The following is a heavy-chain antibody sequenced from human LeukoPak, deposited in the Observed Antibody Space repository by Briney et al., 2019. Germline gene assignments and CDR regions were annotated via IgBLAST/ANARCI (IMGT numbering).Heavy chain of an antibody. D-gene: IGHD3-3*01. CDR2: ISGSGGST. V-gene: IGHV3-23*01. Sequence: GGSLRLSCAASGFTFSSYAMSWVRQAPGKGLEWVSAISGSGGSTYYADSVKGRFTISRDNSKNTLYLQMNSLRAEDTAVYYCAREHGLYYDFWSGSPGDAFDIWGQGTMVTVSS. J-gene: IGHJ3*02. CDR1: GFTFSSYA. CDR3: AREHGLYYDFWSGSPGDAFDI.